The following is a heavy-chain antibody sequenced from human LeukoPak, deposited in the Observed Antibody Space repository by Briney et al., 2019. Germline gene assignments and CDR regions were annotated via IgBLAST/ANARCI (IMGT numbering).Heavy chain of an antibody. D-gene: IGHD3-3*01. Sequence: PSETLSLTCAVYGGSFSGYYWSWIRQPPGKGLEWIGEINHSGSTNYNPSLKSQVTISVDTSKNQFSLKLSSVTAADTAVYYCARGLRAVRDFWSGYLYSWFDPWGQGTLVTVSS. CDR1: GGSFSGYY. V-gene: IGHV4-34*01. CDR3: ARGLRAVRDFWSGYLYSWFDP. CDR2: INHSGST. J-gene: IGHJ5*02.